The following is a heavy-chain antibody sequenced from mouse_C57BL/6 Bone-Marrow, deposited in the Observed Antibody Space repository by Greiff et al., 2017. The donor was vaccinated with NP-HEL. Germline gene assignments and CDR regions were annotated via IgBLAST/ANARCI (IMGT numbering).Heavy chain of an antibody. CDR1: GFNIKDDY. CDR2: IDPENGDT. CDR3: TCYYGSSYVAWFAY. D-gene: IGHD1-1*01. Sequence: VQLKQSGAELVRPGASVKLSCTASGFNIKDDYMHWVKQRPEQGLEWIGWIDPENGDTEYASKFQGKATITADTSSNTAYLQISSLTSEDTAVYYCTCYYGSSYVAWFAYWGQGTLVTVSA. V-gene: IGHV14-4*01. J-gene: IGHJ3*01.